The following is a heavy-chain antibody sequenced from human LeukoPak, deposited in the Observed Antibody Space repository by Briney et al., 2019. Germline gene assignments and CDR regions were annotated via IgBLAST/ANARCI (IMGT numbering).Heavy chain of an antibody. V-gene: IGHV3-7*01. Sequence: GGSLRLSCAASGLTFSSYWMSWVRQAPGKGLEWVANIKQDGSEKYYVDSVKGRFTISRDNAKNSLYLQMNSLRAEDTAVYYCAKVVVITTGYYYYYMDVWGKGTTVTISS. CDR3: AKVVVITTGYYYYYMDV. J-gene: IGHJ6*03. D-gene: IGHD3-22*01. CDR1: GLTFSSYW. CDR2: IKQDGSEK.